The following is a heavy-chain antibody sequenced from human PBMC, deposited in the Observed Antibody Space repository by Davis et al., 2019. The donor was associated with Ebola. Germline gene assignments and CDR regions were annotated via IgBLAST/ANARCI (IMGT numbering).Heavy chain of an antibody. J-gene: IGHJ5*02. CDR2: INARNGNT. D-gene: IGHD4-11*01. Sequence: AASVKVSCKASGYTFTSYAMHWVRQAPGQRLEWMGWINARNGNTKYSQKFQGWVTMTRDTSISTAYMELSRLRSDDTAVYYCARDSSLATTSWFDPWGQGTLVTVSS. V-gene: IGHV1-3*01. CDR3: ARDSSLATTSWFDP. CDR1: GYTFTSYA.